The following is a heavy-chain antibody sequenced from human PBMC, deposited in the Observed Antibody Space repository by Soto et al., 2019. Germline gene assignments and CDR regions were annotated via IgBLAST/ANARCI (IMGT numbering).Heavy chain of an antibody. CDR3: ARDFLLTPYEYYFDY. Sequence: QVQLVESGGGLVKPGGSLRLSCAASGFSFSDYYMSWIRQAPGKGLEWVSYISSSGSTIYYADSVKGRFTMSRDNAKNSLYLQMNSLRAEDTAVYYCARDFLLTPYEYYFDYWGQGTLVTVSS. CDR1: GFSFSDYY. D-gene: IGHD2-15*01. CDR2: ISSSGSTI. J-gene: IGHJ4*02. V-gene: IGHV3-11*01.